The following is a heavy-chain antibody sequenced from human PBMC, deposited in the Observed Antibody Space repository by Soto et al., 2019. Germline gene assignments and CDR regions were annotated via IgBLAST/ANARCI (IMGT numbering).Heavy chain of an antibody. CDR2: IYYSGRT. CDR1: GGSIDNYEYY. Sequence: QVQLQESGPGLVKPSQTLSLTCTVSGGSIDNYEYYWTWIRQPPGKGLEWVGYIYYSGRTNYNPSLNSPLTISLDTSKNQFSLRLTSVSAADTAMYYCARDRSNSPDYFDFWGQGTLVTVSS. J-gene: IGHJ4*02. V-gene: IGHV4-30-4*01. CDR3: ARDRSNSPDYFDF. D-gene: IGHD6-6*01.